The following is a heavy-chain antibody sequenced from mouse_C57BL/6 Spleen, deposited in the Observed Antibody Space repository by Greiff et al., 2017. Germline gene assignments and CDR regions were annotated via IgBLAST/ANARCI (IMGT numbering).Heavy chain of an antibody. CDR2: IDPNSGGT. Sequence: QVHVKQPGAELVKPGASVKLSCKASGYTFTSYWMHWVKQRPGRGLEWIGRIDPNSGGTKYNEKFKSKATLTVDKPSSTAYMQLSSLTSEDSAVYYCARGRYYGSSGYYAMDYWGQGTSVTVSS. CDR3: ARGRYYGSSGYYAMDY. CDR1: GYTFTSYW. J-gene: IGHJ4*01. D-gene: IGHD1-1*01. V-gene: IGHV1-72*01.